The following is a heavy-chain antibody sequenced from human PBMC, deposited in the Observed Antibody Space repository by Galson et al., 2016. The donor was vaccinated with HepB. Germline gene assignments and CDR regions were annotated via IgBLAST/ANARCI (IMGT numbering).Heavy chain of an antibody. V-gene: IGHV3-23*01. D-gene: IGHD1-26*01. CDR3: VQGSTAPAV. CDR2: ISRSGDST. J-gene: IGHJ6*04. Sequence: SLRLSCAASGFTFSNYGMTWVRQAPGKGLEVVSSISRSGDSTDYADSVKGRFTISRDNAKNTLSLQMNSMTADDTSIYDCVQGSTAPAVWGTGTTLTVSS. CDR1: GFTFSNYG.